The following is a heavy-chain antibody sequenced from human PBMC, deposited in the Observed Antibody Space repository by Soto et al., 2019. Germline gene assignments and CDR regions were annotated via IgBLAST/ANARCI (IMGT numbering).Heavy chain of an antibody. Sequence: GGSLRLSCAASGFTFSSYAMTWVRQAPGKGLEWVSAISGSGANTYYADTVKGRFTISRDNSKKTLYLQMDNLGAGDTAIYYCAKTPGMRGWFDWLGQGTQVTVSS. J-gene: IGHJ4*02. CDR1: GFTFSSYA. CDR3: AKTPGMRGWFDW. V-gene: IGHV3-23*01. D-gene: IGHD6-19*01. CDR2: ISGSGANT.